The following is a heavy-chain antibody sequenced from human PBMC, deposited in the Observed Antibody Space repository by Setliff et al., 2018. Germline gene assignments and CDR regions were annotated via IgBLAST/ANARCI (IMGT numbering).Heavy chain of an antibody. D-gene: IGHD7-27*01. V-gene: IGHV1-69*10. CDR2: IIPILGIA. CDR1: GYTFLNYD. Sequence: GASVKVSCKASGYTFLNYDIHWVRQAPGQGLEWMGGIIPILGIANYAQKFQGRVTITADESTSTAYMELGSLRSEDTAVYYCARERTTNWEGYDFDYWGQGTLVTVSS. J-gene: IGHJ4*02. CDR3: ARERTTNWEGYDFDY.